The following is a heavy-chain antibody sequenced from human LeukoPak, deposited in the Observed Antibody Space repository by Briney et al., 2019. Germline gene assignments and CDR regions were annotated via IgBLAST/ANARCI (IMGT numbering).Heavy chain of an antibody. CDR3: ARPIRLLWFVPGGY. V-gene: IGHV1-2*02. CDR2: INPNSGGT. CDR1: GYTFTGYY. J-gene: IGHJ4*02. D-gene: IGHD3-10*01. Sequence: GASVKVSCKASGYTFTGYYMHWVRQAPGQGLAWMGWINPNSGGTNYAQKFQGRVTMTRDTSISTAYMELSRLRSDDTAAYYCARPIRLLWFVPGGYWGQGTLVTVSS.